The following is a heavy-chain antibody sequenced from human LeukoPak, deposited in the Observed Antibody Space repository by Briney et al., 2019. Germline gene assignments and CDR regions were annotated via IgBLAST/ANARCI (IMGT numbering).Heavy chain of an antibody. V-gene: IGHV3-33*01. Sequence: GGSLRLSCAASGFTFSSYGMHWVRQAPGKGLEWVAVIWYDGSNKYSADSVKGRFTISRDNSKNTLYLQMNSLRAEDTAVYYCARDPAVAGTGFFDYWGQGTLVTVSS. J-gene: IGHJ4*02. CDR2: IWYDGSNK. D-gene: IGHD6-19*01. CDR1: GFTFSSYG. CDR3: ARDPAVAGTGFFDY.